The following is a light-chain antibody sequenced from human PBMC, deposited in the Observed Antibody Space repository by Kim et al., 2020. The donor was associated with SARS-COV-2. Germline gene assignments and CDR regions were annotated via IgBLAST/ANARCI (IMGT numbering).Light chain of an antibody. CDR2: DND. CDR1: LSNIGNNP. CDR3: ATWDSSLSVGV. V-gene: IGLV1-51*01. J-gene: IGLJ3*02. Sequence: QSVLTQPPSVSAAPGQKVTISCSGSLSNIGNNPVSWYQQFPGTAPKLITYDNDKRPSGIPDRFSSSKSGTSATLDITGLRTGDEADYYCATWDSSLSVGVFGGGTKVTVL.